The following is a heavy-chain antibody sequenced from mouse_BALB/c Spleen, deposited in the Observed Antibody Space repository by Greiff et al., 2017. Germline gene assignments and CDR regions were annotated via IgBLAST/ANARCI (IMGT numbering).Heavy chain of an antibody. CDR2: ISYSGST. V-gene: IGHV3-2*02. J-gene: IGHJ2*01. D-gene: IGHD1-1*01. Sequence: EVKLMESGPGLVKPSQSLSLTCTVTGYSITSDYAWNWIRQFPGNKLEWMGYISYSGSTSYNPSLKSRISITRDTSKNQFFLQLNSVTTEDTATYYCARGGNYYGYFDYWGQGTTLTVSS. CDR3: ARGGNYYGYFDY. CDR1: GYSITSDYA.